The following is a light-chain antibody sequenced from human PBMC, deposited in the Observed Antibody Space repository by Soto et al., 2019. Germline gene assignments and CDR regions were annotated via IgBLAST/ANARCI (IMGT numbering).Light chain of an antibody. V-gene: IGLV2-14*01. CDR3: SSYINNHIPYV. CDR2: EVS. J-gene: IGLJ1*01. CDR1: SSDVGRYYF. Sequence: QSVLTQPASVSGSPGQSITISCTGTSSDVGRYYFVSWYQHHPGKAPKLLIYEVSNRPAGVSNRFSGSKSGNTASLTISGLQAEDEADYYCSSYINNHIPYVFGTGTKVSVL.